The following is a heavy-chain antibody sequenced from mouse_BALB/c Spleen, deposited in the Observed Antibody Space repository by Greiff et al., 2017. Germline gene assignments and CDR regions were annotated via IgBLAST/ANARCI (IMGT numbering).Heavy chain of an antibody. V-gene: IGHV2-9*02. J-gene: IGHJ4*01. D-gene: IGHD1-1*01. Sequence: VKLMESGPGLVAPSQSLSITCTVSGFSLTSYGVHWVRQPPGKGLEWLGVIWAGGSTNYNSALMSRLSISKDNSKSQVFLKMNSLQTDDTAMYYCARGPSITTVVATRAMDYWGQGTSVTVSS. CDR1: GFSLTSYG. CDR2: IWAGGST. CDR3: ARGPSITTVVATRAMDY.